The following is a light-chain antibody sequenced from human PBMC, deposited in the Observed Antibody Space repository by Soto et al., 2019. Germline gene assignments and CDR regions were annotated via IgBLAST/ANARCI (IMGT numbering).Light chain of an antibody. CDR3: AAWDDSLTAVV. CDR2: NNI. Sequence: QPVLPQPPSASGTPGQRVTISCSGSSSNIGSGPVNWYRQFPGAAPQLLIFNNIERPSGVPDRFSGSKSGTSASLAISGLQSEDEADYYCAAWDDSLTAVVFGGGTKLTVL. J-gene: IGLJ2*01. V-gene: IGLV1-44*01. CDR1: SSNIGSGP.